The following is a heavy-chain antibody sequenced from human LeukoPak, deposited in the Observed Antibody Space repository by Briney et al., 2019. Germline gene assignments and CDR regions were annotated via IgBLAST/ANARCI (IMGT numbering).Heavy chain of an antibody. V-gene: IGHV1-46*03. CDR3: ARGAHIVVVPTPYYFDY. D-gene: IGHD2-21*01. CDR1: GYTFTSYY. CDR2: INPSGGST. J-gene: IGHJ4*02. Sequence: ASVKVSCKASGYTFTSYYMHWVRQAPGQGLEWMGIINPSGGSTSYAQKFQGRVTMTRDTSTSTVYMELSSLRPEDTAVYYCARGAHIVVVPTPYYFDYWGQGTLVTVSS.